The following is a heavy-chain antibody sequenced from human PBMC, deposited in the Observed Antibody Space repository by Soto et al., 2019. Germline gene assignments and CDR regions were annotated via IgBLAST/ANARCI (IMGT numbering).Heavy chain of an antibody. V-gene: IGHV6-1*01. Sequence: SQTLSLTCAISGDSVSSNSAAWNWIRQSPSRGLEWLGRTYYRSKWYNDYAVSVKSRITINPDTSKNQFSLQLSSVTAADTAVYYCARHGTGTVYYYYYYMDVWGKGTTVTVSS. J-gene: IGHJ6*03. CDR1: GDSVSSNSAA. CDR3: ARHGTGTVYYYYYYMDV. D-gene: IGHD1-1*01. CDR2: TYYRSKWYN.